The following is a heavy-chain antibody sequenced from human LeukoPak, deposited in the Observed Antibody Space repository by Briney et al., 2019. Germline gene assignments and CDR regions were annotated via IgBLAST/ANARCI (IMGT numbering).Heavy chain of an antibody. CDR3: ARSLSSRFSGPRRPYYFDS. CDR2: ISSSGSTI. CDR1: GFTFSDYY. V-gene: IGHV3-11*01. Sequence: SRGSLRLSCAASGFTFSDYYMSWIRQAPGKGLEWVSYISSSGSTIYYADSVKGRFTISRDNAKNSLYLQMNSLRAEDTAVYYCARSLSSRFSGPRRPYYFDSWGQGTLVTVSS. D-gene: IGHD3-16*02. J-gene: IGHJ4*02.